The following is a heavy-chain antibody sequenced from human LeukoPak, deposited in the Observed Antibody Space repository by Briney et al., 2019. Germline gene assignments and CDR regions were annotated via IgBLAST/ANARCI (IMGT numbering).Heavy chain of an antibody. CDR1: GYTFTGYY. CDR3: ARDGTGVYNLVQY. J-gene: IGHJ4*02. CDR2: INANSGGT. Sequence: ASVKVSCKASGYTFTGYYMHWVRQAPGQGLEWMGWINANSGGTNYAQKFQGRVTMTRDTSISAVYMELSRLRSDDTAVYYCARDGTGVYNLVQYWGQGTLVTVSS. D-gene: IGHD5-24*01. V-gene: IGHV1-2*02.